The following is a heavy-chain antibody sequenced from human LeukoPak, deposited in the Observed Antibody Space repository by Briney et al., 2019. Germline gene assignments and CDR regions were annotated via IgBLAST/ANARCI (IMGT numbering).Heavy chain of an antibody. D-gene: IGHD3-3*01. CDR1: GGSISSSNW. J-gene: IGHJ4*02. CDR3: ARSRQTIFGVVIRLDY. Sequence: SETLSLTCAVSGGSISSSNWWSWVRQPPGKGLEWIGEIYHSGSTNYNPSLKSRVTISVDKSKNQFSLKLSSVTAADTAVYYCARSRQTIFGVVIRLDYWGQGTLVTVSS. V-gene: IGHV4-4*02. CDR2: IYHSGST.